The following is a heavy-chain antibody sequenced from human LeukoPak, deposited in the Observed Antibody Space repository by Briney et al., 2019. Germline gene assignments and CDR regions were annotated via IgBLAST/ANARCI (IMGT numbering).Heavy chain of an antibody. CDR1: GGSISSYY. Sequence: SETLSLTCTVSGGSISSYYWSWIRHPPGKGLEWIGYIYYSGSTNYNPSLKSRVTISLDTSKNQFSLKLRSVTAADTAVYYCAREGGSSSWYDYWGQGTLVTVSS. D-gene: IGHD6-13*01. CDR3: AREGGSSSWYDY. CDR2: IYYSGST. V-gene: IGHV4-59*01. J-gene: IGHJ4*02.